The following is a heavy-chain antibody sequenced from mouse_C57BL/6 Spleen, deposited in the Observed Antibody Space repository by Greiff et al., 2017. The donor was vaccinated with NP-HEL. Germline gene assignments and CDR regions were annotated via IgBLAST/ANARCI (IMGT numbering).Heavy chain of an antibody. CDR2: IRNKANGYTT. V-gene: IGHV7-3*01. D-gene: IGHD2-4*01. CDR1: GFTFTDYY. J-gene: IGHJ4*01. Sequence: EVKVVDSGGGLVQPGGSLSLSCAASGFTFTDYYMSWVRQPPGKALEWLGFIRNKANGYTTEYSASVKGRFTISRDNSQSILYLQMNALRAEDSATYYCARYENYDPYYYAMDYWGQGTSVTVSS. CDR3: ARYENYDPYYYAMDY.